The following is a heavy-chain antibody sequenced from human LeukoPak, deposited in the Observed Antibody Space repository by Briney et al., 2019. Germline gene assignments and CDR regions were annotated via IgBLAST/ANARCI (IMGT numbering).Heavy chain of an antibody. V-gene: IGHV1-69*05. D-gene: IGHD6-19*01. J-gene: IGHJ4*02. CDR1: GGTFSSYA. CDR2: IIPIFGTA. CDR3: AKRDRMYTSGSYYFDY. Sequence: SVKVSCKASGGTFSSYAISWVRQAPGQGLEWMGRIIPIFGTANYAQKFQGRVTITTDESTSTAYMELSSLRSEDTAVYYCAKRDRMYTSGSYYFDYWGQGTLVTVSS.